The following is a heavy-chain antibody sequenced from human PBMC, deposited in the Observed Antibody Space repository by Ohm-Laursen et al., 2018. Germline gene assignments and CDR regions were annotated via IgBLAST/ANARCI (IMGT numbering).Heavy chain of an antibody. CDR2: ISWNSGSI. CDR1: GFTFDDYA. CDR3: AKDSGVVVVTSAFDI. Sequence: SSLRLSCTASGFTFDDYAMHWVRQAPGKGLEWVSGISWNSGSIGYADSVKGRFTISRDNAKNSLYLQMNSLRAEDTALYYCAKDSGVVVVTSAFDIWGQGTMVTVSS. J-gene: IGHJ3*02. D-gene: IGHD2-21*02. V-gene: IGHV3-9*01.